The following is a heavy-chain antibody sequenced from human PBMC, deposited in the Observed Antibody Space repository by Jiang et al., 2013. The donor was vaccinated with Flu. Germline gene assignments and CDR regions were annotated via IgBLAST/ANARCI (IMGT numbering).Heavy chain of an antibody. CDR2: IYYSGST. V-gene: IGHV4-59*01. CDR1: GGSISSYY. CDR3: ARVVGIAARDPYFDY. J-gene: IGHJ4*02. Sequence: VKPSETLSLTCTVSGGSISSYYWSWIRQPPGKGLEWIGYIYYSGSTNYNPSLKSRVTISVDTSKNQFSLKLSSVTAADTAVYYCARVVGIAARDPYFDYWGQGTLVTVSS. D-gene: IGHD6-6*01.